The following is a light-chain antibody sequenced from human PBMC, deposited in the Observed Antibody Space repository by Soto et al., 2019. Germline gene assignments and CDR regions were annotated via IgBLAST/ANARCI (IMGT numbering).Light chain of an antibody. V-gene: IGKV1-5*01. CDR2: DAS. CDR3: QQYNSYSPT. Sequence: DIQMTQSPSTLSASVGYRFTITCRASQSTSRWLAWYQQKPGKAPKLLIYDASNLESEVPSRFSGSGSGTEFTLTISSLQPDDFATYYCQQYNSYSPTFGQGTTGDIK. CDR1: QSTSRW. J-gene: IGKJ1*01.